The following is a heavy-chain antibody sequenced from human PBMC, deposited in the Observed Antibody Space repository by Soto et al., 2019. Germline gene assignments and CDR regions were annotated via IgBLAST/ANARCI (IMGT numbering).Heavy chain of an antibody. D-gene: IGHD3-16*01. V-gene: IGHV4-39*01. CDR2: IYYSGSN. CDR3: ASHSFGYVPLGMEV. Sequence: SETLSLTCTVSGGSISSSSYYWGWIRQPPGKGLEWIGSIYYSGSNYYNPSLKSRVTISVDTPKNQFSLKLSSVTAADTAVYYCASHSFGYVPLGMEVWGQGTTVTVSS. J-gene: IGHJ6*02. CDR1: GGSISSSSYY.